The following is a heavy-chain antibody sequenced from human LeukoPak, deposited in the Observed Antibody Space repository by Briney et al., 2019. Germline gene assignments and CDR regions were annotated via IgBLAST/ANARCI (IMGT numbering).Heavy chain of an antibody. D-gene: IGHD2-15*01. Sequence: ASVKVSCKASGYTFTSYGISWVRQAPGQGLEWMGWISAYNGNTNYAQKLQGRVTMTTDTSTSTAYMELRSLRSDDTAVYYCAREVCSGGSCHTPFDYWGQGTLVTVSA. CDR3: AREVCSGGSCHTPFDY. V-gene: IGHV1-18*01. CDR1: GYTFTSYG. CDR2: ISAYNGNT. J-gene: IGHJ4*02.